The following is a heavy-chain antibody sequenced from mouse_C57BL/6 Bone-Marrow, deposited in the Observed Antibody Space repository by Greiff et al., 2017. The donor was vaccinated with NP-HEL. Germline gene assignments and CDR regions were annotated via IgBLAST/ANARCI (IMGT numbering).Heavy chain of an antibody. CDR1: GISITTGNYR. D-gene: IGHD2-10*02. CDR3: AREEVRYGLDY. Sequence: DVMLVESGPGLVKPSQTVFLTCTVTGISITTGNYRWSWIRQFPGNKLEWIGYIYYSGPITYNPSLTSRTTITRDTPKNQFFLEMNSLTAEDTATYYCAREEVRYGLDYWGQGTTLTVSS. CDR2: IYYSGPI. J-gene: IGHJ2*01. V-gene: IGHV3-5*01.